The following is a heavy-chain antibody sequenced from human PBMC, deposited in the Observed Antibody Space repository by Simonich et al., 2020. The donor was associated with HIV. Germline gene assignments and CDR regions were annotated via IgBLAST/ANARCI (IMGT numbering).Heavy chain of an antibody. CDR1: GGSSSGYY. D-gene: IGHD4-17*01. CDR3: ARRHPTTVTTPYFDY. V-gene: IGHV4-34*01. CDR2: INHSGST. Sequence: QVQLQQWGAGLLKPSETLSLTCAVYGGSSSGYYWSWTRQPPGKGLEWIGEINHSGSTNYNPPLKSRVTISVDTSKNQFSLKLSSVTAADTAVYYCARRHPTTVTTPYFDYWGQGTLVTVSS. J-gene: IGHJ4*02.